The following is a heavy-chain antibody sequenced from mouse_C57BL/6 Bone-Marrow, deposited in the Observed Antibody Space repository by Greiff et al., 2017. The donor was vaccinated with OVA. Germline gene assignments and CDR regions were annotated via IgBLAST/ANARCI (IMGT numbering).Heavy chain of an antibody. V-gene: IGHV5-9-1*02. D-gene: IGHD1-1*01. Sequence: EVMLVESGEGLVKPGGSLKLSCAASGFTFSSYAMSWVRQTPEKRLEWVAYISSGGDYIYYADTVKGRFTISRDNARNTLYLQMSSLKSEDTAMXYCTRVLYYYGSSRYFDVWGTGTTVTVSS. CDR3: TRVLYYYGSSRYFDV. J-gene: IGHJ1*03. CDR2: ISSGGDYI. CDR1: GFTFSSYA.